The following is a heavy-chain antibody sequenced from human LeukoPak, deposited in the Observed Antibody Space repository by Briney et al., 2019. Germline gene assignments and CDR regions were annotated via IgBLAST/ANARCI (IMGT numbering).Heavy chain of an antibody. Sequence: GGSLRLSCAASGFTFSSYAMHWVRQAPGKGLEWVAVISYDGSNKYYADSVKGRFTISRDNSKNTLYLQMNSLRAEDTAVYYCARDRRSDGSGSSMDVWGKGTTVTVSS. D-gene: IGHD3-10*01. CDR3: ARDRRSDGSGSSMDV. CDR2: ISYDGSNK. V-gene: IGHV3-30-3*01. J-gene: IGHJ6*04. CDR1: GFTFSSYA.